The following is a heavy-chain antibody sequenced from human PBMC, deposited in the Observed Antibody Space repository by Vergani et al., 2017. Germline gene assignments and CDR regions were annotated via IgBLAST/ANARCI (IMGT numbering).Heavy chain of an antibody. CDR1: GYTFTSYY. J-gene: IGHJ3*02. CDR2: INPSGGST. V-gene: IGHV1-46*01. D-gene: IGHD6-19*01. Sequence: QVQLVQSGAEVKKPGASVKVSCKASGYTFTSYYMHWVRQAPGQGLEWMGIINPSGGSTSYAQKFQGRVTMTRDTSTSTVYMELSSLRSEDTAVYYCAAEPRLLYSSGWYPYAFDIWGQGTMVTVSS. CDR3: AAEPRLLYSSGWYPYAFDI.